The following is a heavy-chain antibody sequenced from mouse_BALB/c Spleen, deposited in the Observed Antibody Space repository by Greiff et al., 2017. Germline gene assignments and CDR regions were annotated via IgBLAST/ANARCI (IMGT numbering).Heavy chain of an antibody. Sequence: EGKLVESGGGLVQPGGSRKLSCAASGFTFSSFGMHWVRQAPEKGLEWVAYISSGSSTIYYADTVKGRFTISRDNPKNTLFLQMTSLRSEDTAMYYCARRGGNYYYAMDYWGQGTSVTVSS. CDR3: ARRGGNYYYAMDY. CDR1: GFTFSSFG. CDR2: ISSGSSTI. D-gene: IGHD2-1*01. J-gene: IGHJ4*01. V-gene: IGHV5-17*02.